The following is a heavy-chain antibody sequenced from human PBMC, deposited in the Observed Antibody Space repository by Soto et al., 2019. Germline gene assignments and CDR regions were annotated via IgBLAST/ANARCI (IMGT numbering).Heavy chain of an antibody. V-gene: IGHV4-34*01. J-gene: IGHJ4*02. CDR2: INHSGST. CDR1: GGSFSGYY. Sequence: SETLSLTCAVYGGSFSGYYWSWIRQPPGKGLEWIGEINHSGSTNYNPSLKSQVTISVDTSKNQFSLKLSSVTAADTAVYYCARGEGTMVRGVISPYFFDFWGQGTLVTVSS. D-gene: IGHD3-10*01. CDR3: ARGEGTMVRGVISPYFFDF.